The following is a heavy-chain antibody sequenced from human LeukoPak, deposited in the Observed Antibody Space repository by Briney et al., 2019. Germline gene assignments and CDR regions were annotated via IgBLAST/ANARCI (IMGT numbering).Heavy chain of an antibody. CDR3: ARRDYYGSGSFDY. CDR1: GYTFTGYS. V-gene: IGHV1-2*06. D-gene: IGHD3-10*01. Sequence: ASVKVSCKASGYTFTGYSLHWVRQAPGQGLDCMARINPHSGGTNYTQKFQGRVTMTRDTSISTAYMELSRLTSDDTAMYFCARRDYYGSGSFDYWGQGTLVTVSS. J-gene: IGHJ4*02. CDR2: INPHSGGT.